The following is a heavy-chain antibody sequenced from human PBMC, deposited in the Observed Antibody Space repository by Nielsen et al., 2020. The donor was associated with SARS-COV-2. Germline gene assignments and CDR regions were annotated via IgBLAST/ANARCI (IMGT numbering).Heavy chain of an antibody. V-gene: IGHV1-69*04. Sequence: SVKVSCKASGCTFSSHAINWVRQAPGQGLEWMGRIIPILVKPNYPQHFQGRVTITADKSTNTVHMELSSLTSEDTAVYYCARASGSDFRRGYYFDNWGQGTLVTVSS. J-gene: IGHJ4*02. D-gene: IGHD3-3*01. CDR2: IIPILVKP. CDR1: GCTFSSHA. CDR3: ARASGSDFRRGYYFDN.